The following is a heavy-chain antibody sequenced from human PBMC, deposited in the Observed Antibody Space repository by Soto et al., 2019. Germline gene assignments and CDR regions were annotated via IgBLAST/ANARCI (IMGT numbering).Heavy chain of an antibody. CDR3: AKHGGYCSGGSCYSWFDP. D-gene: IGHD2-15*01. Sequence: GGSLRLSCAASGFTFSSYSMNWVRQAPGKGLEWVSSISSSSSYIYYADSVKGRFTISRDNAKNSLHLQMNSLRAEDTAVYYCAKHGGYCSGGSCYSWFDPWGQGTLVTVSS. J-gene: IGHJ5*02. V-gene: IGHV3-21*01. CDR1: GFTFSSYS. CDR2: ISSSSSYI.